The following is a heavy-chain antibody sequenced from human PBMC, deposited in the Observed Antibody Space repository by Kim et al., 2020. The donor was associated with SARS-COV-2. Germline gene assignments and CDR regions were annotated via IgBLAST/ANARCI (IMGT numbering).Heavy chain of an antibody. Sequence: SQTLSLTCVISGDSVSSNSATWNWIRQSPSRGLEWLGRTYYRSKWYYDYAVSMKGRIIINPDTSKNQFSLQLNSVTPEDTAVYYCARGTRSSSGSPYYDGMDVWGLGTTVTVSS. CDR1: GDSVSSNSAT. V-gene: IGHV6-1*01. D-gene: IGHD6-19*01. J-gene: IGHJ6*02. CDR3: ARGTRSSSGSPYYDGMDV. CDR2: TYYRSKWYY.